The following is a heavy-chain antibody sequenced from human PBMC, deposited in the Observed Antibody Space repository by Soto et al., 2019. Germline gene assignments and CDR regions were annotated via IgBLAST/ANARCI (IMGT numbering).Heavy chain of an antibody. CDR3: ARRGYSSTIDY. V-gene: IGHV4-59*08. CDR1: GGSISSYY. Sequence: QVQLQESDPGLVKPSETLSLTCTVSGGSISSYYWSWIRQPPGKGLEWIGYIYYSGSTNYNPSLKSRVTISVDTSKNQFSLKLSSVTAADTAVYYCARRGYSSTIDYWGQGTLVTVSS. CDR2: IYYSGST. D-gene: IGHD6-13*01. J-gene: IGHJ4*02.